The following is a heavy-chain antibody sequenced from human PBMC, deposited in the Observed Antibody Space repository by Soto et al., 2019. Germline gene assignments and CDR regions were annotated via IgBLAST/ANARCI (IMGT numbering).Heavy chain of an antibody. D-gene: IGHD3-10*01. Sequence: LQLVASGAEMKKPGSSVKVSCQSSGGTFNTYAMNWVRQAPGQGPEWMGDISPMFGAANYAPKFQGRVTITADESTGTSYMQLSSLTSEDTALYFCAREVQVHTPAFVYWGQGTLVTVSS. V-gene: IGHV1-69*19. J-gene: IGHJ4*02. CDR1: GGTFNTYA. CDR2: ISPMFGAA. CDR3: AREVQVHTPAFVY.